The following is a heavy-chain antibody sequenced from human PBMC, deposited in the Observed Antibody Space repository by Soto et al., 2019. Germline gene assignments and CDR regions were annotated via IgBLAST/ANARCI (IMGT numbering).Heavy chain of an antibody. V-gene: IGHV3-30*03. D-gene: IGHD2-2*01. CDR1: GVPFNNYG. CDR2: ISFDGRNT. CDR3: ARERVPAAPYYYYYGMDV. Sequence: PGGSLRLSCASSGVPFNNYGMHWVRQATGKGLEWVVVISFDGRNTDYADSVKGRFTISRDNSKNTLYLQMTSLRVEDTAVYYCARERVPAAPYYYYYGMDVWGQGTTVTVSS. J-gene: IGHJ6*02.